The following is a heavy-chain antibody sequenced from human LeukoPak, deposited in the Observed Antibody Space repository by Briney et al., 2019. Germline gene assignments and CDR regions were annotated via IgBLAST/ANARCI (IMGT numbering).Heavy chain of an antibody. D-gene: IGHD3-10*01. CDR2: INTNTGNP. Sequence: GASVKVSCKASGYTFTSYAMNWVRQAPGQGPEWMGWINTNTGNPTYAQGFTGRFVFSLDTSVSTAYLQISSLKAEDTAVYYCARDGNWEDYGSSPLYWGQGTLVTVSS. J-gene: IGHJ4*02. V-gene: IGHV7-4-1*02. CDR1: GYTFTSYA. CDR3: ARDGNWEDYGSSPLY.